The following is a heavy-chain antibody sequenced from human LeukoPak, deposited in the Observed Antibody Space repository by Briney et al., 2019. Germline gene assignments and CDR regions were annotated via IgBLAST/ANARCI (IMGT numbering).Heavy chain of an antibody. D-gene: IGHD7-27*01. CDR2: ISWNSGSI. V-gene: IGHV3-9*01. Sequence: GGSLRLSCAASGFTFDDYAMHWVRQAPGKGLEWVSGISWNSGSIGYADSVKGRFTISRDNSKDTLYLQMNSLRAEDTAVYYCAKSSNWAYYFDYWGQGTLVTVSS. CDR3: AKSSNWAYYFDY. CDR1: GFTFDDYA. J-gene: IGHJ4*02.